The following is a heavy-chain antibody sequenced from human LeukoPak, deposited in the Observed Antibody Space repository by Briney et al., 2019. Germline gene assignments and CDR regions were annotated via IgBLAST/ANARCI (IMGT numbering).Heavy chain of an antibody. V-gene: IGHV4-59*01. Sequence: SETLSLTCAVYGGSFSGCYWSWIRQPPGKGLEWIGYIYYSGSTNYNPSLKSRVTISVDTSKNQFSLKLSSVTAADTAVYYCARDQVNWNDRDYYYGMDVWGQGTTVTVSS. J-gene: IGHJ6*02. CDR1: GGSFSGCY. D-gene: IGHD1-1*01. CDR3: ARDQVNWNDRDYYYGMDV. CDR2: IYYSGST.